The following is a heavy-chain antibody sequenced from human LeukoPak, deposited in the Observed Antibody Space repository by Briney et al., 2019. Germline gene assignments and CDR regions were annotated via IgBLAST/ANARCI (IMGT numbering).Heavy chain of an antibody. Sequence: ASVKVSCKASGGTFSSYAISWVRQAPGRGLEWMGRIIPIFGTANYAQKFQGRVTITTDESTSTAYMELSSLRSEDTAVYYCARYAGGGSGSYFDYWGQGTLVTVSS. CDR3: ARYAGGGSGSYFDY. D-gene: IGHD3-10*01. CDR1: GGTFSSYA. CDR2: IIPIFGTA. J-gene: IGHJ4*02. V-gene: IGHV1-69*05.